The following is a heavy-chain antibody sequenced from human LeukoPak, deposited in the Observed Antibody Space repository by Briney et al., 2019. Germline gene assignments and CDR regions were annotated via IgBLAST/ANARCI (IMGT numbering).Heavy chain of an antibody. J-gene: IGHJ4*02. CDR2: IIPIFGTA. D-gene: IGHD6-19*01. CDR3: ARDRDSIAVAGTRSRFDY. Sequence: ASVKVSCKASGYTFTGYYMHWVRQAPGQGLEWMGWIIPIFGTANYAQKFQGRVTMTRDTSTSTVYMELSSLRSEDTAEYYCARDRDSIAVAGTRSRFDYWGQGTLVTVSS. V-gene: IGHV1-46*01. CDR1: GYTFTGYY.